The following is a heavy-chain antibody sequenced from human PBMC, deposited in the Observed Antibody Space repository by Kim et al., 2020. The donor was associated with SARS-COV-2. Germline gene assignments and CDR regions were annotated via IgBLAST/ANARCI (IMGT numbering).Heavy chain of an antibody. J-gene: IGHJ6*02. CDR1: GYSFTSYW. Sequence: GESLKISCKGSGYSFTSYWISWVRQMPGKGLEWMGRIDLSDSYAKYSPSFQCHVTISADKSISTAYLQWSSLKASDTAMYYCARHGHEYSTSSYYYYGMDVWGLGTTVTVSS. D-gene: IGHD6-6*01. CDR3: ARHGHEYSTSSYYYYGMDV. CDR2: IDLSDSYA. V-gene: IGHV5-10-1*01.